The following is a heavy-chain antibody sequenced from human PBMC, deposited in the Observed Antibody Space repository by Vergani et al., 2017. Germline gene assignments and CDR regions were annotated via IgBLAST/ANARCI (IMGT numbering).Heavy chain of an antibody. CDR2: IVPVLGSA. CDR3: AIAWNETSAYYSMSRIYFDL. J-gene: IGHJ4*02. Sequence: QVQLIQSGAEVKKPGSSVKVSCKVSGGTFIKLAISWVRQAPGQGLEWVGGIVPVLGSANYPQKFQGRVTFTAEESKSTVYMELSGLTSEDTAIYYCAIAWNETSAYYSMSRIYFDLWGQGTLVTVSS. D-gene: IGHD3-22*01. V-gene: IGHV1-69*11. CDR1: GGTFIKLA.